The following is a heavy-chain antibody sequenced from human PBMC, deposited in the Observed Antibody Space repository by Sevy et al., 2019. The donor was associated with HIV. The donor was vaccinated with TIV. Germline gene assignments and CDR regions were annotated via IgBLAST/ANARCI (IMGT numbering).Heavy chain of an antibody. V-gene: IGHV4-61*01. CDR2: IYYTGNT. Sequence: SESLSLTCIVSGDSVTSSPHYWTWIRQPPGKGLQWIAYIYYTGNTNYNPSLRDRVTISVDISKSQFSLKLSSVTAADTAVYYCALVVGESCSGGTCSGWFDPWGQGTQVTVSS. CDR1: GDSVTSSPHY. D-gene: IGHD2-15*01. CDR3: ALVVGESCSGGTCSGWFDP. J-gene: IGHJ5*02.